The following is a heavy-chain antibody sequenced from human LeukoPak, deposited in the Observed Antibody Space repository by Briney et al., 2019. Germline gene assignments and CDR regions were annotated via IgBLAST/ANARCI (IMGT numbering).Heavy chain of an antibody. CDR3: ARDGTYYYEN. Sequence: QPGGSLRLSCAASGFTFSSYEMNLVRQAPGKGLEWVSYISSSGSTIYYADSVKGRFTISRDNAKNSLYLQMNSLRAEDTAVYYCARDGTYYYENWGQGTLVTVSS. V-gene: IGHV3-48*03. J-gene: IGHJ4*02. CDR2: ISSSGSTI. D-gene: IGHD1-1*01. CDR1: GFTFSSYE.